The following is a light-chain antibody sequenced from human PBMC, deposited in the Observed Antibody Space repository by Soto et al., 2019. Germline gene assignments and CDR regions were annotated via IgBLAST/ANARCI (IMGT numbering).Light chain of an antibody. J-gene: IGKJ2*01. CDR1: QTVRNNY. CDR2: DAS. Sequence: EFVLTQSPGTLSLSPGERATLSCRASQTVRNNYLAWYQQKPGQAPRLLIYDASTRATGIPDRFSGSGSGTDFTLTISRLEPEDFAVYYCQQYGSSSYTFGQGTRLEIK. CDR3: QQYGSSSYT. V-gene: IGKV3-20*01.